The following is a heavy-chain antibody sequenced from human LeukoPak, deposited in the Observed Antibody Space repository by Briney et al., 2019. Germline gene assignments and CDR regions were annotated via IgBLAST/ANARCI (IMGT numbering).Heavy chain of an antibody. D-gene: IGHD3-16*01. J-gene: IGHJ6*02. V-gene: IGHV3-9*01. Sequence: PGRPLRLSCAASGFTFDDYAMHWVRQAPGKGLEWVSGISWNSGSIGYADSVKGRFTISRDNAKNSLYLQMNSLRAEDTALYYCAKGSYVSYYYYGMDVWGQGTTVTVSS. CDR3: AKGSYVSYYYYGMDV. CDR1: GFTFDDYA. CDR2: ISWNSGSI.